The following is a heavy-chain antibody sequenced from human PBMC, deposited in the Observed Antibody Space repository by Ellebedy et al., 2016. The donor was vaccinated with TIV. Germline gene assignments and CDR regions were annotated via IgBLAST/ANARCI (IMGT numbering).Heavy chain of an antibody. V-gene: IGHV1-3*01. CDR3: AREDCLPSSGYYGGTLPDY. CDR2: INAGNGNT. D-gene: IGHD3-22*01. J-gene: IGHJ4*02. Sequence: ASVKVSXXASGYTFTSYAMHWVRQAPGQRLEWMGWINAGNGNTKYSQKFQGRVTITRDTSASTAYMELSSLRSEDTAVYYCAREDCLPSSGYYGGTLPDYWGQGTLVTVSS. CDR1: GYTFTSYA.